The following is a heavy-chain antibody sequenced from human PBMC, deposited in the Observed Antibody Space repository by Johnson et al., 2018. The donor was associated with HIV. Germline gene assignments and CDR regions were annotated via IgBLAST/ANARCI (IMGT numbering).Heavy chain of an antibody. CDR3: AKSPAKDHGGNSGAFAI. J-gene: IGHJ3*02. D-gene: IGHD4-23*01. CDR1: GFMFSNYY. CDR2: ISSSGRTI. Sequence: QVQLVESGGSLVKPGGSLRLSCAASGFMFSNYYMSWIRQAQGKGLECVSYISSSGRTIYYADSVKGRFTVSRDNSKNTLYLQMNSLRAEDTAMYYCAKSPAKDHGGNSGAFAIWGQGTMVTVSS. V-gene: IGHV3-11*04.